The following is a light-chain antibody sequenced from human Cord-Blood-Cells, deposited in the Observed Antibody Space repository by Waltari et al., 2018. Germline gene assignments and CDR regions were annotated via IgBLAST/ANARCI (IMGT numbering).Light chain of an antibody. Sequence: DIQMTQSPSSLSASVGDRVTITCRASQGISNYLAWYQQKPGKVPKLLIYVASTLQSGVPSRFSGSGSGTDFTLTIGSLQPEDVATYYCQKYNSALWTFGQGTKVEIK. V-gene: IGKV1-27*01. CDR1: QGISNY. CDR2: VAS. J-gene: IGKJ1*01. CDR3: QKYNSALWT.